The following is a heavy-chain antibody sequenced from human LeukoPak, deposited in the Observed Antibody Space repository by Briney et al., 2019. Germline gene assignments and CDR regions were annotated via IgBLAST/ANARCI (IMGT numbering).Heavy chain of an antibody. Sequence: PGGSLRLSCAASGFTFSSCGFNWVRQAPGKGLEWVSSIGPTGTDRYYADSVRGRFTISRDNAKNSMYLQMDSLRDEDTAVYYCATETIGRHYDYWGQGTLLTVGS. V-gene: IGHV3-21*01. CDR2: IGPTGTDR. D-gene: IGHD1-14*01. CDR3: ATETIGRHYDY. J-gene: IGHJ4*02. CDR1: GFTFSSCG.